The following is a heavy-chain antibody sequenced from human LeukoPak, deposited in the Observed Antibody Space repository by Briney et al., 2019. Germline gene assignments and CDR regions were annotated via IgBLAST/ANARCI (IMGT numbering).Heavy chain of an antibody. Sequence: ASVKVSCKASGYTFTNYAMQWVRQAPGQRLEWMGWINAGNGHTRYSQRFQGRVTITRDTSASTVYMEVTSLRFEDTAVYYCARVALRVYYGDYVIPHDAFDIWGQGTMVTVSS. D-gene: IGHD4-17*01. J-gene: IGHJ3*02. CDR2: INAGNGHT. V-gene: IGHV1-3*01. CDR1: GYTFTNYA. CDR3: ARVALRVYYGDYVIPHDAFDI.